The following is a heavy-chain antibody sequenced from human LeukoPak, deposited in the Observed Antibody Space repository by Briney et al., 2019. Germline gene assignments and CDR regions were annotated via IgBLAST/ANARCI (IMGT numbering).Heavy chain of an antibody. CDR2: SYYSGST. J-gene: IGHJ4*02. Sequence: SETLSLTCTVSGGSISSYYWSWIRQTPGKGLEWIGNSYYSGSTKYNPSLKSRVTISVDTSKNQFSLKVNSVTAADTAVYYCAGDDSSSWWSYWGQGTLVTVSS. V-gene: IGHV4-59*01. CDR1: GGSISSYY. D-gene: IGHD6-13*01. CDR3: AGDDSSSWWSY.